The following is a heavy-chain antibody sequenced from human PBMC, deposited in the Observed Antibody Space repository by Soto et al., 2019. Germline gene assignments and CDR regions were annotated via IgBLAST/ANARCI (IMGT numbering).Heavy chain of an antibody. V-gene: IGHV1-46*01. J-gene: IGHJ6*02. CDR2: INPSGGST. CDR3: ARKEDYCSSTSCYGYYYGMDV. D-gene: IGHD2-2*01. Sequence: ASVKVSWKASGYTFTSYYMHWVRQAPGQGLEWMGMINPSGGSTSYAQKFQGRVTMTRDTSTSTVYMELSSLRSEDTAVYYCARKEDYCSSTSCYGYYYGMDVWGQGTTVTVSS. CDR1: GYTFTSYY.